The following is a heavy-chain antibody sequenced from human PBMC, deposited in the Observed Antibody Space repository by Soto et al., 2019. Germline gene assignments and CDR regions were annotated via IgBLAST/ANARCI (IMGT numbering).Heavy chain of an antibody. D-gene: IGHD4-4*01. J-gene: IGHJ4*02. CDR3: ARLVLGNYSNYY. CDR1: SDSVSSSSYT. V-gene: IGHV4-39*01. Sequence: SETLSLTCTVSSDSVSSSSYTWGWIRQPPGKGLEWIGNIYYSGSTYYNPSLKSRVTISVDTSKNQFSLKVRSVTAADTAVYYCARLVLGNYSNYYWGQGTLVTVSS. CDR2: IYYSGST.